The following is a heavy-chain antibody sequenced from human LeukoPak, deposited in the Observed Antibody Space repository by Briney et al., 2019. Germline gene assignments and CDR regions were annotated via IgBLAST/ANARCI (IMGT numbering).Heavy chain of an antibody. CDR1: GGSFSGYY. CDR2: INHSGGT. Sequence: SETLSLTCAVYGGSFSGYYWTWIRQPPGKGLEWIGEINHSGGTNYNPSLKSRVTISVDTSMNQFSLKLRSVTAADTAVYYCARRGVATAIDYWGQGTLVTVSS. CDR3: ARRGVATAIDY. V-gene: IGHV4-34*01. D-gene: IGHD3-10*01. J-gene: IGHJ4*02.